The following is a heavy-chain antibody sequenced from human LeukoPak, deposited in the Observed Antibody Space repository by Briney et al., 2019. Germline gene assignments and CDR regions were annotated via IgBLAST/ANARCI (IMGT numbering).Heavy chain of an antibody. Sequence: GGSLRLSCAASGFTFSDYYMIWLPQAPGKGLEHISKISSSSNTISYAESVEGRFTVYRDNAKNSLFLQMNSLRAEDTAVYYCARDNNGGDYWGQGTLVTVSS. CDR1: GFTFSDYY. V-gene: IGHV3-11*04. CDR2: ISSSSNTI. D-gene: IGHD3-16*01. CDR3: ARDNNGGDY. J-gene: IGHJ4*02.